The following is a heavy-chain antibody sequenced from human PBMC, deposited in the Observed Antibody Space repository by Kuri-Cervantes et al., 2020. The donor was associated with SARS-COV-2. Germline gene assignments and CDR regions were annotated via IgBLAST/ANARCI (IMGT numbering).Heavy chain of an antibody. V-gene: IGHV3-30*04. J-gene: IGHJ6*03. D-gene: IGHD2-2*02. CDR1: GFTFSSYA. CDR3: ARRGWYCSSTSCYMGEYYYYYYMDV. Sequence: GESLKISCAASGFTFSSYAMHWVRQAPGKGLEWVAVISYDGSNKYYADSVKGRFTISRDNSKNTLYLQMNSLRAEDTAVYYCARRGWYCSSTSCYMGEYYYYYYMDVWGKGTTVTVSS. CDR2: ISYDGSNK.